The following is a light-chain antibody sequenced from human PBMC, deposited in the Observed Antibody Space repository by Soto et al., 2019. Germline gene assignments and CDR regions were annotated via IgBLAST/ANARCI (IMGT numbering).Light chain of an antibody. CDR1: QSIINH. V-gene: IGKV1-39*01. CDR2: AAS. J-gene: IGKJ1*01. CDR3: QQSYSSPPT. Sequence: DIQITQSPSSLSASVEERVIITCRASQSIINHLNWYQQKPGKAPKLLIFAASSLQSGVPSRFSGSRSGPDFTLTISSLQPEDFATYYCQQSYSSPPTFGQGTKVDI.